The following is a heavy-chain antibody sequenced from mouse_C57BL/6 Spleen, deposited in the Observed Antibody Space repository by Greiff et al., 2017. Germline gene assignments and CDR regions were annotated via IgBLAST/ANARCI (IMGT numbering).Heavy chain of an antibody. D-gene: IGHD2-4*01. CDR2: IWCGGST. J-gene: IGHJ1*03. CDR3: ATRDNDGDWYFDV. Sequence: VKLVESGPGLVAPSQCLSITCTVSGFSLTSYGVDWVRQPPGKGLEWLGVIWCGGSTTKNTAIMSRLITSKDNSKSQVFLKMNSLLTDDTAMYYCATRDNDGDWYFDVWGTGTTVTVSS. CDR1: GFSLTSYG. V-gene: IGHV2-9*01.